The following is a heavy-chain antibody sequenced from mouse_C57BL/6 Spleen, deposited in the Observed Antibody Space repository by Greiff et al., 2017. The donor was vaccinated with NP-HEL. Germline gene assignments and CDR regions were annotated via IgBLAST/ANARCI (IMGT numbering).Heavy chain of an antibody. D-gene: IGHD4-1*01. CDR1: GYTFTSYW. CDR3: ARWLGRGGYYFDY. CDR2: IHPNSGST. Sequence: QVQLKQSGAELVKPGASVKLSCKASGYTFTSYWMHWVKQRPGQGLEWIGMIHPNSGSTNYNEKFKSKATLTVDKSSSTAYMQLSSLTSEDSAVYYCARWLGRGGYYFDYWGQGTTLTVSS. J-gene: IGHJ2*01. V-gene: IGHV1-64*01.